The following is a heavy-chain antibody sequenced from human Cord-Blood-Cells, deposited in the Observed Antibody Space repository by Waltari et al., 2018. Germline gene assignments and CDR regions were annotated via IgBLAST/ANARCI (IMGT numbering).Heavy chain of an antibody. Sequence: QVPLVQSGAEVKKPGASVKVSCKASGYTFTSYAMHWVRQAPGQRLEWMGWINAGNGNTKYSQKFQGRVTITRDTSASTAYMELSSLRSEDTAVYYCAREGSGWYVTFDYWGQGTLVTVSS. V-gene: IGHV1-3*01. CDR1: GYTFTSYA. CDR2: INAGNGNT. D-gene: IGHD6-19*01. CDR3: AREGSGWYVTFDY. J-gene: IGHJ4*02.